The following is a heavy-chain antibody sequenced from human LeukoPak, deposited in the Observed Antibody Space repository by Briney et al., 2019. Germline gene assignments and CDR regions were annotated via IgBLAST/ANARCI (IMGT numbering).Heavy chain of an antibody. CDR1: GYTFTDYY. Sequence: ASVKVSCKASGYTFTDYYIHWVRQAPGQGLEWMGWINPNSHGINYAQKFQGRVTMTRDTSISTAYMELSRLRSDDTAVYYCARVKALGIVGSTTVLDPWGQGTLVTVYS. V-gene: IGHV1-2*02. CDR3: ARVKALGIVGSTTVLDP. CDR2: INPNSHGI. D-gene: IGHD1-26*01. J-gene: IGHJ5*02.